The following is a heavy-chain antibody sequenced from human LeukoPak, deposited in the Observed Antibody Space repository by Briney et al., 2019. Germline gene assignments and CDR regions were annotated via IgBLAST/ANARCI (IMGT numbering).Heavy chain of an antibody. CDR1: GFTFRNYA. J-gene: IGHJ6*02. V-gene: IGHV3-23*01. CDR3: AKGLYDYALDV. CDR2: IGARDGRT. Sequence: GGSLRLSCAASGFTFRNYAMTWVRHAPGKGLDWVALIGARDGRTYYADPVKGRFTISRDNFKNTLYLQMNSLRAEDTAIYYCAKGLYDYALDVWGQGTAVTVSS.